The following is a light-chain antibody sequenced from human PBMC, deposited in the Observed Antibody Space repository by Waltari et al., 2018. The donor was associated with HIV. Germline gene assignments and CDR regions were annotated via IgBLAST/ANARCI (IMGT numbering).Light chain of an antibody. V-gene: IGLV1-51*01. Sequence: QSVLTQPPSVSAAPGQKVTISCSGSSSNIGNNYVSLYQQFPGTAPKILIFENNKRPSGIPDRFSGSKSGTSATLGITGLQTGDEADYYCGTWDSSLSVGLFGGGTKLTVL. J-gene: IGLJ3*02. CDR2: ENN. CDR3: GTWDSSLSVGL. CDR1: SSNIGNNY.